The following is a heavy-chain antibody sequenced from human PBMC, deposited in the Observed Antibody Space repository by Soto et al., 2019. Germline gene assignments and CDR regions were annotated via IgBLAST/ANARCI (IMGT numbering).Heavy chain of an antibody. CDR1: GYSFTNYA. Sequence: QVQLVQSGAEVKKPGASVKVSCTASGYSFTNYAMHWVRQAPGQGLEWMGWINAGNCNTKYSQKFQGRVTITRDTSSSTREMELSSLRSDDTAVYYYATDYWRDYYNGMAVWVQGSTVTVSS. V-gene: IGHV1-3*01. CDR2: INAGNCNT. CDR3: ATDYWRDYYNGMAV. D-gene: IGHD3-3*01. J-gene: IGHJ6*02.